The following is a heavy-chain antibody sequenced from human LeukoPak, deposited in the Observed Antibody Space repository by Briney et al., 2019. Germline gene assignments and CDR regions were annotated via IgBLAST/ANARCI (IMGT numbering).Heavy chain of an antibody. D-gene: IGHD3-3*01. J-gene: IGHJ6*03. V-gene: IGHV4-4*07. CDR2: IYTSGSP. CDR1: GGSISSYY. Sequence: SETLSLTCTVSGGSISSYYWSWIRQPAGKGLEWIGRIYTSGSPNYNPSLKSRVTMSVDTSKNQFCLKLSSVTAADTAVYYCARDWDYYDFWSGYYFDYYYYMDVWGKGTTVTVSS. CDR3: ARDWDYYDFWSGYYFDYYYYMDV.